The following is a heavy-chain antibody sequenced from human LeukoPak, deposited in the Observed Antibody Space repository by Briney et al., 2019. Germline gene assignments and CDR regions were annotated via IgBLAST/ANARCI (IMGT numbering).Heavy chain of an antibody. J-gene: IGHJ5*02. CDR2: IYDSGRI. V-gene: IGHV4-31*03. CDR1: GGPISSGGYF. CDR3: ARAFRSNPYNWFDP. Sequence: PSETLSPTCTFPGGPISSGGYFLSWIRQPPGKGLGWVANIYDSGRINYNPSLESRVTISLDTSKNQFSLKLSSVTAADTAVYYCARAFRSNPYNWFDPWGQGTLVTVSS.